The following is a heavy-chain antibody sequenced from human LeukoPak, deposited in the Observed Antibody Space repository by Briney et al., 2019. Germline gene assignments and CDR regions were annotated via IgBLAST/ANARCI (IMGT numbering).Heavy chain of an antibody. Sequence: GGSLRLSCAASGFAFSTCSMNWVRQAPGKGLEWVAAINTRSKTYYADSVKGRFTMSRDNAKNSLYLQMNSLRAEDTAVYYCARETGCSSTSCYGEAFDIWGQGTMVTVSS. CDR2: INTRSKT. J-gene: IGHJ3*02. CDR3: ARETGCSSTSCYGEAFDI. CDR1: GFAFSTCS. D-gene: IGHD2-2*01. V-gene: IGHV3-21*01.